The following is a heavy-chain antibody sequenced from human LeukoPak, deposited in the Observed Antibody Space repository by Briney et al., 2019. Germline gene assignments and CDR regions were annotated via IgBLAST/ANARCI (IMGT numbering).Heavy chain of an antibody. V-gene: IGHV1-46*01. CDR1: GYTFTSYG. Sequence: GASVKVSCKASGYTFTSYGIRLVRQAPAPALEWMGVINPSGGSRSYAQKFQGRVTMTRDMSTSTVYMELSSLRSDDTAVYYCARVGSRVGYSSGWSDGEFDYWGQGTLVTVSS. CDR3: ARVGSRVGYSSGWSDGEFDY. J-gene: IGHJ4*02. CDR2: INPSGGSR. D-gene: IGHD6-19*01.